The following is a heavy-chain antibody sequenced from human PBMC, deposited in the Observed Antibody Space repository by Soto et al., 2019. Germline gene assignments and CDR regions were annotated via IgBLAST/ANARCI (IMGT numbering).Heavy chain of an antibody. V-gene: IGHV3-33*01. D-gene: IGHD6-13*01. J-gene: IGHJ5*02. CDR2: IWYDGSNK. Sequence: GGSLRLSCAASGFTFSSYGMHWVRQAPGKGLEWVAVIWYDGSNKYYADSVKGRFTISRDNSKNTLYLQMNSLRAEDTAVYYCARDRGSSWYMGNWFDPWGQGTLVTVSS. CDR1: GFTFSSYG. CDR3: ARDRGSSWYMGNWFDP.